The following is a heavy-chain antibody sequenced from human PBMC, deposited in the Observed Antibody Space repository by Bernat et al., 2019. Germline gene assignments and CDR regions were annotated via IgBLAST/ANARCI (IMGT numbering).Heavy chain of an antibody. CDR3: AKLSVLYYYDSSEAAFDI. D-gene: IGHD3-22*01. CDR1: GFTVSSNY. CDR2: IYSGGST. V-gene: IGHV3-66*03. J-gene: IGHJ3*02. Sequence: EVQLVESGGGLIQPGGSLRLSCAASGFTVSSNYMSWVRQAPGKGLEWVSVIYSGGSTYYADSVKGRFTISRDNSKNTLYLQMNSLRAEDTAVYYCAKLSVLYYYDSSEAAFDIWGQGTMVTVSS.